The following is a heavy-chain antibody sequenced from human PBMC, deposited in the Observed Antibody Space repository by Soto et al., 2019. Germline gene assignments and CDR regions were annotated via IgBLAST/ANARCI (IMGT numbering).Heavy chain of an antibody. V-gene: IGHV4-31*03. J-gene: IGHJ4*02. CDR2: IYPSGSS. CDR3: ARQLTQAAFDS. Sequence: SETLSLTCTVSGGSISRGGHYWNWIRQRPGKGLEWIGYIYPSGSSYYKPSLRNRVSISVDTSKNQVSLQLTSVTAADTAVYYCARQLTQAAFDSWGQGALVTVSS. D-gene: IGHD6-13*01. CDR1: GGSISRGGHY.